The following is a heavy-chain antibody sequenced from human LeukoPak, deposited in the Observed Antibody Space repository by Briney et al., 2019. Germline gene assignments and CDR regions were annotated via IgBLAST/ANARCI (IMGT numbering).Heavy chain of an antibody. J-gene: IGHJ5*02. V-gene: IGHV3-74*01. CDR1: GFTFSSYW. CDR2: ISSDGSST. CDR3: AKPLMRDRWFGES. D-gene: IGHD3-10*01. Sequence: PGGSLRLSCAASGFTFSSYWMHWVRQAPGKGLVWVSRISSDGSSTTYADSVKGRFTISRDNAKNTLYLQMNSLRAEDTAVYYCAKPLMRDRWFGESWGQGTLVTASS.